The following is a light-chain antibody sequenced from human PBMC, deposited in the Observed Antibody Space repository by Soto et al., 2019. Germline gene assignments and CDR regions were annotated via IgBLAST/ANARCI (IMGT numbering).Light chain of an antibody. CDR2: SNN. J-gene: IGLJ1*01. CDR1: SSNIGSNT. Sequence: QSVLTQPPSASGTPGQRVTISCSGSSSNIGSNTVNWYQQLPGTAPKLLIYSNNQRPSGVPDRFSGSKSRTSASLAISGLQSEDEADYYCAACDDSLNGYVFGTGTKLTVL. CDR3: AACDDSLNGYV. V-gene: IGLV1-44*01.